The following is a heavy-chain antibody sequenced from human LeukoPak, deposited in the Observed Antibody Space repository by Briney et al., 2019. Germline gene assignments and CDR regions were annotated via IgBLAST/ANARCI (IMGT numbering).Heavy chain of an antibody. CDR1: GFTVSSNS. V-gene: IGHV3-53*01. D-gene: IGHD1-26*01. Sequence: AGGSLRLSRTVSGFTVSSNSMSWVRQAPGKGLEWVSFIYSDNTHYSDSVKGRFTISRDNSKNTLYLQMNGLRAEDTAVYYCARDPTSSWETAFDIWGQGTMVTVSS. CDR3: ARDPTSSWETAFDI. J-gene: IGHJ3*02. CDR2: IYSDNT.